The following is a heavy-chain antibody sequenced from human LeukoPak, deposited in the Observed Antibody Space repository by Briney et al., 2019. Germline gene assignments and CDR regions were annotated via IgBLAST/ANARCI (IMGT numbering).Heavy chain of an antibody. CDR1: GFTFSSYS. CDR2: ISSSSTYM. J-gene: IGHJ4*02. Sequence: GGSLRLLCAVCGFTFSSYSMKWVRQSPGKGLECVSSISSSSTYMYYADSMKGRFTISRDNAKNSLYLQMNSLGAEDTAVYYCARLTGGAVAGAFDYWGQGTLVTVSS. V-gene: IGHV3-21*01. CDR3: ARLTGGAVAGAFDY. D-gene: IGHD6-19*01.